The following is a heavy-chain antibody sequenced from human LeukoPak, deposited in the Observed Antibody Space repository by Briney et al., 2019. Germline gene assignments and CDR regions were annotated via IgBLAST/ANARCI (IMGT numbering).Heavy chain of an antibody. V-gene: IGHV1-69*13. J-gene: IGHJ6*03. Sequence: SVKVSCKASGGTFSIYAISWVRQAPGQGLEWMGGIIPIFGTANYAQKFQGRVTITADESTSTAYMELSSLRSEDTAVYYCARVAIYDSSGYYSVDYYYMDVWGKGTTVTVSS. CDR1: GGTFSIYA. CDR2: IIPIFGTA. CDR3: ARVAIYDSSGYYSVDYYYMDV. D-gene: IGHD3-22*01.